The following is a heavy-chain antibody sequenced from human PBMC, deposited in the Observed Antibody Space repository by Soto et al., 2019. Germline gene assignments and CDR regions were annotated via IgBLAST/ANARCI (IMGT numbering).Heavy chain of an antibody. CDR3: AKDRLVKKRFPWYYYGMDV. V-gene: IGHV3-23*01. CDR2: ISGSGGST. CDR1: GFTFSSYA. D-gene: IGHD6-19*01. Sequence: GGSLRLSCAASGFTFSSYAMSWVRQAPGKGLEWVSAISGSGGSTYYADSVKGRFTISRDNSKNTLYLQMNSLRAEDTAVYYCAKDRLVKKRFPWYYYGMDVWGQGTTVTVSS. J-gene: IGHJ6*02.